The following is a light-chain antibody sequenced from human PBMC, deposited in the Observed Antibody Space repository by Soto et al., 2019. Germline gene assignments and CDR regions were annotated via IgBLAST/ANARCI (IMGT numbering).Light chain of an antibody. CDR3: QQYGSSLRT. CDR1: QSVSNNY. J-gene: IGKJ1*01. Sequence: IVLTQSPGTLSLSPGERATLSCMASQSVSNNYLAWYQQKPGQAPRLLFYVASNRATGIPDRFSGSGSGTDFTLTISRLEPEDVAVYYCQQYGSSLRTFGQGTKVEIK. CDR2: VAS. V-gene: IGKV3-20*01.